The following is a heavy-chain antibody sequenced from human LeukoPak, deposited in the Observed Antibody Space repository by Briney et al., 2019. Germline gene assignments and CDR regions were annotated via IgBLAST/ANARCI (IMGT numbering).Heavy chain of an antibody. CDR1: GYTFTDYY. V-gene: IGHV1-46*01. CDR2: INPSGGST. D-gene: IGHD6-13*01. J-gene: IGHJ4*02. Sequence: EASVKVSCKASGYTFTDYYMHWVRQAPGQGLEWMGIINPSGGSTSYAQKLQGRVTMTTDTSTSTAYMELSSLRSEDTAVYYCARDLGAAADVVDDYWGQGTLVTVSS. CDR3: ARDLGAAADVVDDY.